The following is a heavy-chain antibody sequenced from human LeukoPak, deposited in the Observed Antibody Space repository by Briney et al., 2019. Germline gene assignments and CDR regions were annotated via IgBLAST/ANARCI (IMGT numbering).Heavy chain of an antibody. CDR2: IYYSGST. Sequence: LETLSLTCTLSGGSISSSSYYWGWIRQPPGQGLEWIGSIYYSGSTYYNPSLKGRVTISVDTSKNQFSLRLSSVTAADTAVYYCARLSSGWPYYFDFWGQGTRVTVSS. J-gene: IGHJ4*02. CDR1: GGSISSSSYY. V-gene: IGHV4-39*01. D-gene: IGHD6-19*01. CDR3: ARLSSGWPYYFDF.